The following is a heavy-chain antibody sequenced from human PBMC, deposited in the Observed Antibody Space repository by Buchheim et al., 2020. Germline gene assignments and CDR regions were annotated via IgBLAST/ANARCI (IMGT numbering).Heavy chain of an antibody. V-gene: IGHV3-30*04. CDR3: ARGLVIKPLGYFDY. J-gene: IGHJ4*02. CDR1: GFTFSSYA. CDR2: ISYDGSNK. D-gene: IGHD3/OR15-3a*01. Sequence: QVQLVESGGGVVQPGRSLRLSCAASGFTFSSYAMHWVRQAPGKGLEWVAVISYDGSNKYYADSVKGRLTISRDNSKNTLYLQMNSLRAEDTAVYYCARGLVIKPLGYFDYWGQGTL.